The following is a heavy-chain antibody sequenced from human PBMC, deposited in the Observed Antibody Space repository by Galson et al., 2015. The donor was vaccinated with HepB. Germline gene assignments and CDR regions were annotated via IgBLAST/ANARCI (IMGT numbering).Heavy chain of an antibody. J-gene: IGHJ6*02. CDR3: ARGARFLEWPNYGMDV. CDR2: INSDGSST. Sequence: SLRLSCAASGFTFSSYWMHWVRQAPGKGLVWVSRINSDGSSTSYADSVKGRFTISRDNAKNTLYLQMNSLRAEDTAVYYCARGARFLEWPNYGMDVWGQGTTVTVSS. CDR1: GFTFSSYW. D-gene: IGHD3-3*01. V-gene: IGHV3-74*01.